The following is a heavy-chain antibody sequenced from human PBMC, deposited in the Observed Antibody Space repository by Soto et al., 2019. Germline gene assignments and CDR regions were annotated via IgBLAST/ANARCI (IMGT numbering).Heavy chain of an antibody. CDR3: ASDPSDYGDYGGDY. J-gene: IGHJ4*02. CDR1: GGSISSGDYY. V-gene: IGHV4-30-4*01. Sequence: SETLSLTCTVSGGSISSGDYYWSWIRQPPGKGLEWIGYIYYSGSTYYNPSLKSRVTISVDTSKNQFSLKLSSVTAADTAVYYCASDPSDYGDYGGDYWGQGNLVTVSS. CDR2: IYYSGST. D-gene: IGHD4-17*01.